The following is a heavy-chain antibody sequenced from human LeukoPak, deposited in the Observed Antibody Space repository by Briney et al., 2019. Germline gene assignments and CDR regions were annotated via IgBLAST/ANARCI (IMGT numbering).Heavy chain of an antibody. D-gene: IGHD5-18*01. J-gene: IGHJ4*02. CDR3: ARESLSQYNYGYGSFDY. V-gene: IGHV4-59*01. CDR1: GGSFNGYC. CDR2: IYSSRTT. Sequence: SETLSLTCTVSGGSFNGYCWSWIRQPPGKGLEWIGYIYSSRTTNYNPSLKNRVTISVNASKNQFFLKLSSVTAADTALYYCARESLSQYNYGYGSFDYWGQGTLVSVSS.